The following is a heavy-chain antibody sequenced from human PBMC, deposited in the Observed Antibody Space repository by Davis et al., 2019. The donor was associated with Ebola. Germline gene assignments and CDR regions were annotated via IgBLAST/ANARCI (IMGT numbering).Heavy chain of an antibody. D-gene: IGHD3-3*01. CDR1: GGSIKSYY. CDR2: ISDSGNT. V-gene: IGHV4-59*01. Sequence: SETLSLTCTVSGGSIKSYYWSWIRQTPENGLEWIGYISDSGNTNYNPSLRSRVTISVDTSKNHFPLNLNSVTAADTAVYYCARYLGADSNSYDFTPWYFDLGGRGTLVTVSS. CDR3: ARYLGADSNSYDFTPWYFDL. J-gene: IGHJ2*01.